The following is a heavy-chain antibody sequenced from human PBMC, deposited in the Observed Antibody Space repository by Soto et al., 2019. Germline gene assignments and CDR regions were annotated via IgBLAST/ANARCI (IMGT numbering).Heavy chain of an antibody. D-gene: IGHD2-15*01. Sequence: GASVKVSCKASGYTFTSYGISWVRQAPGQGLEWMGWISAYNGNTNYAQKLQGRVTMTTDTSTSTAYMELRSLRSDDTAVYYCARDGASGAVVVVAATEIADYWGQGTLVTVSS. CDR1: GYTFTSYG. J-gene: IGHJ4*02. V-gene: IGHV1-18*01. CDR3: ARDGASGAVVVVAATEIADY. CDR2: ISAYNGNT.